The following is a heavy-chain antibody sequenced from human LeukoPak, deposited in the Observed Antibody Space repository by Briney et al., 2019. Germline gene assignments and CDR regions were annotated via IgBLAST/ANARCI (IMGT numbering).Heavy chain of an antibody. D-gene: IGHD3-22*01. CDR2: ISYDGSNK. CDR1: GFTFSSYG. J-gene: IGHJ4*02. CDR3: ANYYYDSSGYYPD. Sequence: GRSLRLPCAASGFTFSSYGMHWVRQAPGKGLEWVAVISYDGSNKYYADSVKGRFTISRDNSKNTLYLQMNSLRAEDTAVYYCANYYYDSSGYYPDWGQGTLVTVSS. V-gene: IGHV3-30*18.